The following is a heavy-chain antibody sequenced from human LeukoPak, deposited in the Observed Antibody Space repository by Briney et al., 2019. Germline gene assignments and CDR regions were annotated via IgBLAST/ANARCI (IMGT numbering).Heavy chain of an antibody. V-gene: IGHV3-74*01. CDR1: GFTFSSYW. J-gene: IGHJ4*02. Sequence: GGSLRLSCAASGFTFSSYWMHWVRQAPGKGLVWVSRINSDGSSTSYADSVKGRLTISGDNAKNTLYLQMNSLRAEDTAVYYCARDYYDTTYFDYWGQGTLVTVSS. D-gene: IGHD3-22*01. CDR2: INSDGSST. CDR3: ARDYYDTTYFDY.